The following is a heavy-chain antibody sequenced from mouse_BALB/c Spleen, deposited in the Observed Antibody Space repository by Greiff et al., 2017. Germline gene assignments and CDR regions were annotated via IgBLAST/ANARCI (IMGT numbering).Heavy chain of an antibody. J-gene: IGHJ3*01. V-gene: IGHV5-17*02. CDR3: ARWFAY. CDR2: ISSGSSTI. CDR1: GFTFSSFG. Sequence: EVKLVESGGGLVQPGGSRKLSCAASGFTFSSFGMHWVRQAPEKGLEWVAYISSGSSTIYYADTVKGRFTISRDNPKNTLFLQMTSLRSEDTAMYHCARWFAYWGQGTLVTVSA.